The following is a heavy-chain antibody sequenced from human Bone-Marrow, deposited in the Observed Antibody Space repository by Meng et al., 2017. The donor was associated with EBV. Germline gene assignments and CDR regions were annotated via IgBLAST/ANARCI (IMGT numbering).Heavy chain of an antibody. CDR3: ASESGRGFTPDY. J-gene: IGHJ4*02. Sequence: QGRLLQSGAEVKKPGSSVKVSCRTSGGTFRSDAVSWVRRAPGQGLEWMGGLIPMVGAPHYAQKFQGRVTIIADESTSTHSMELNSLRSEDTAVYYCASESGRGFTPDYWGQGTLVTVSS. V-gene: IGHV1-69*01. D-gene: IGHD3-10*01. CDR1: GGTFRSDA. CDR2: LIPMVGAP.